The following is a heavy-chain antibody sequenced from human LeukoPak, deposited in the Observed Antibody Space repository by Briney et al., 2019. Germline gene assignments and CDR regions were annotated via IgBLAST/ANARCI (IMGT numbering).Heavy chain of an antibody. CDR1: GGSFSGYY. D-gene: IGHD2-2*01. V-gene: IGHV4-34*01. J-gene: IGHJ5*02. CDR3: ARLGPRYCSSTSCPNWFDP. Sequence: SSETLSLTCAVYGGSFSGYYWSWIRQPPGKGLEWIGEINHSGSTNYNPSLKSRVTRSVDTSKNQFSLKLSSVTAADTAVYYCARLGPRYCSSTSCPNWFDPWGQGTLVTVSS. CDR2: INHSGST.